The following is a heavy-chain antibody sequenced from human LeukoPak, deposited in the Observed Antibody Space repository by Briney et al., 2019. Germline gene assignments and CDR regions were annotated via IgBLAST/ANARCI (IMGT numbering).Heavy chain of an antibody. CDR2: ISSSSSYI. J-gene: IGHJ6*02. V-gene: IGHV3-21*01. Sequence: GGSLRLSCAASGFTFSSYSMNWVRQAPGKGLEWVSSISSSSSYIYYADSVKGRFTISRDNAKNSLFLQMNSLRAGDTAVYYCARDSDFDSSGYYPYYYYYYKMDVWGQGTTVTVSS. D-gene: IGHD3-22*01. CDR3: ARDSDFDSSGYYPYYYYYYKMDV. CDR1: GFTFSSYS.